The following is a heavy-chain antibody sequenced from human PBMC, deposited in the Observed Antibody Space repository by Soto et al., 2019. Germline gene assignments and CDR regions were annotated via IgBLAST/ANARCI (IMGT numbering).Heavy chain of an antibody. J-gene: IGHJ5*02. V-gene: IGHV4-30-4*01. CDR3: ARGIGPYCSGGSCYLDP. D-gene: IGHD2-15*01. CDR1: GGSISSGDYY. Sequence: QVQLQESGPGLVKPSQTLSLTCTVSGGSISSGDYYWSWIRQPPGKGLEWIGYIYYSGSTYYNPSLKSRVTISVDTSKNQFSLKLSSVTAADTAVYYCARGIGPYCSGGSCYLDPWGQGTLVTVSS. CDR2: IYYSGST.